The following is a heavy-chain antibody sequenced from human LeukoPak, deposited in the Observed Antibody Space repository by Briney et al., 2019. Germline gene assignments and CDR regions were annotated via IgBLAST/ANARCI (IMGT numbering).Heavy chain of an antibody. V-gene: IGHV3-30*03. J-gene: IGHJ4*02. Sequence: GGSLRLSCAASGFTFSSYGMHWVRQAPGKGLEWVAVISYDGSNKYYADSVKGRFTISRDNSKNTLYLQMNSLRAEDMAVYYCARESYYYDSSGYYWGVDYWGQGTLVTVSS. D-gene: IGHD3-22*01. CDR2: ISYDGSNK. CDR1: GFTFSSYG. CDR3: ARESYYYDSSGYYWGVDY.